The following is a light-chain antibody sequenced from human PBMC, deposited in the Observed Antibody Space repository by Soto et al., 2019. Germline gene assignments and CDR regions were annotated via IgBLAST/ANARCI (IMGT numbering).Light chain of an antibody. J-gene: IGKJ1*01. Sequence: IQMTQSPSTLSASIGDRVSITCRARQSIHIWLAWYQLKPGKAPKLLISDASSLESGVPLRFSGSGSGTEFTLTITSLQPDDFASYYCQQYNSSPWPFGPGTQVEIK. CDR2: DAS. CDR3: QQYNSSPWP. CDR1: QSIHIW. V-gene: IGKV1-5*01.